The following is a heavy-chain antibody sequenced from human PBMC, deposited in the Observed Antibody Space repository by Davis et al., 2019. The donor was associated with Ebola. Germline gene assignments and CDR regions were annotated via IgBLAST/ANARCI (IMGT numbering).Heavy chain of an antibody. CDR1: GGSISSSNW. J-gene: IGHJ5*02. D-gene: IGHD3-3*01. CDR3: ARNGYTYYDFWSGYMYNWFDP. V-gene: IGHV4-4*02. Sequence: SETLSLTCAVSGGSISSSNWWSWVRQPPGKGLEWIGEIYHSGSTNYNPSLKSRVTISVDKSKNQFSLKLSSVTAADMAVYYCARNGYTYYDFWSGYMYNWFDPWGQGTLVTVSS. CDR2: IYHSGST.